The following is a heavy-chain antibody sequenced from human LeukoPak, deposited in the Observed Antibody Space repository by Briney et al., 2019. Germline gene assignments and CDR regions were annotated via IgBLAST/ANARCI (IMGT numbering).Heavy chain of an antibody. J-gene: IGHJ4*02. D-gene: IGHD1-26*01. Sequence: GGSLRLSCAASGFTFSSYGMHWVRQAPGKGLEGVAFIRYDGSNEYYADSVKGRFTISRDNSKNTLYLQMNSLRAEDTAVYYCAILPIGSYLDYWGQGTLVTVSS. V-gene: IGHV3-30*02. CDR3: AILPIGSYLDY. CDR1: GFTFSSYG. CDR2: IRYDGSNE.